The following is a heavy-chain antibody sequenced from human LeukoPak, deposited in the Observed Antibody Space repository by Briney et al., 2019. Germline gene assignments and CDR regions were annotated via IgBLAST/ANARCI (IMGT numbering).Heavy chain of an antibody. CDR3: ARQRGIGSWSFDY. V-gene: IGHV4-39*01. D-gene: IGHD2-15*01. CDR1: PGSISSSDYW. CDR2: VSYSGST. Sequence: PSETLSLTCTVSPGSISSSDYWWGWLRQPPGKGLDWIGSVSYSGSTHYKPSLQSRVTISVDTSKNQFSLMLSSVTAADTGVYFCARQRGIGSWSFDYWGQGRLVTVSS. J-gene: IGHJ4*02.